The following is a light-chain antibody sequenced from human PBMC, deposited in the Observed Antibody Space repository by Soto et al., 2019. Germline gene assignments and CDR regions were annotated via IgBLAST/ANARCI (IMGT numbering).Light chain of an antibody. CDR3: SSYTSQSTVV. J-gene: IGLJ3*02. V-gene: IGLV2-14*01. Sequence: QSALTQPASVSGSPGQSIAISCTGTSSDVGGYNYVSWYQQPPGKAPKLIIYDVSDRPSGVSNRFSGSKSGNTASLTISGLPADDEADYYCSSYTSQSTVVFGGGTKLTVL. CDR1: SSDVGGYNY. CDR2: DVS.